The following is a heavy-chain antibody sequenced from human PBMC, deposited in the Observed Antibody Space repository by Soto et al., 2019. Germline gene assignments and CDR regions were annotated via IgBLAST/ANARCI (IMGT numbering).Heavy chain of an antibody. CDR2: IIPIVGTA. J-gene: IGHJ6*02. CDR3: ARGWYSSSFGRLRDV. V-gene: IGHV1-69*05. Sequence: SVKVSCKASGGTFSSYAISWVRQAHGQGLEWMGGIIPIVGTANYAQKFQGRVTMTRDTSTSTAYMELSSLRSEDTAVYYCARGWYSSSFGRLRDVWGQGTTVTVSS. D-gene: IGHD6-13*01. CDR1: GGTFSSYA.